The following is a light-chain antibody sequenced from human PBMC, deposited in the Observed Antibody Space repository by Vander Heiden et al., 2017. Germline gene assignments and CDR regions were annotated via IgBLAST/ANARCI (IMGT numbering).Light chain of an antibody. V-gene: IGKV1-5*03. Sequence: DIQMTQFPSTLPASVGDRVTITCRASQSVSDWLAWYQQKPGRAPNLLIYKASTLQSGVPSRFSGSGSGTEFTLIISNLQPDDFATYFCQQYKTYPYTFGQGTKLEVK. CDR3: QQYKTYPYT. J-gene: IGKJ2*01. CDR2: KAS. CDR1: QSVSDW.